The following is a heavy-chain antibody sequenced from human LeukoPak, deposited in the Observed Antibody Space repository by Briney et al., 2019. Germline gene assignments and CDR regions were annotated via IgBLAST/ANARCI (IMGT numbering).Heavy chain of an antibody. J-gene: IGHJ4*02. CDR1: GGSISSYY. D-gene: IGHD1-26*01. CDR3: ARHNNILGAML. Sequence: SETLSLTCTVSGGSISSYYWSWIRQPPGKGLEWIGYIYYSGSTNYNPSLKSRVTISVDTSKNQFSLKLTSVTAADTAVFYCARHNNILGAMLWGQGTLVTVSS. CDR2: IYYSGST. V-gene: IGHV4-59*08.